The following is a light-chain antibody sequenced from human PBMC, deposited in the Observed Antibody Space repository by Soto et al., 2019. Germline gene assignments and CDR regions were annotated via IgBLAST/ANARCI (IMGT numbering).Light chain of an antibody. J-gene: IGKJ1*01. CDR1: QGIGND. CDR2: AAS. CDR3: QQSYSTPRT. Sequence: IQMTQSPSALSESVGDRVTITCRASQGIGNDLGWYQQKPGKAPKLLIYAASSLQSGVPSRFSGSGSGTDFTLTISSLQPEEFATYYCQQSYSTPRTFGKGTKVDIK. V-gene: IGKV1-39*01.